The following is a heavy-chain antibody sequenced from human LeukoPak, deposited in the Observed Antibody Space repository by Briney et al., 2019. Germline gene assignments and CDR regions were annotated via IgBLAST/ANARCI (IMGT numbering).Heavy chain of an antibody. Sequence: SGGSPRLSCAASGFTFSSYGMHWVRQAPGKGLEWVAVISYDGSNKYYADSVKGRFTISRDNSKNTLYLQMNSLRAEDTAVYYCAKDSAAAAGAMPDYWGQGTLVTVSS. CDR2: ISYDGSNK. V-gene: IGHV3-30*18. J-gene: IGHJ4*02. CDR3: AKDSAAAAGAMPDY. D-gene: IGHD6-13*01. CDR1: GFTFSSYG.